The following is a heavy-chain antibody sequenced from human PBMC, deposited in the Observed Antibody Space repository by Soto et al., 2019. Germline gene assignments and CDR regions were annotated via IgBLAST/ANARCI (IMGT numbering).Heavy chain of an antibody. Sequence: SETLTLTCTVSGGSISSYYWSGIRQPPGKGLEWIGYIYYSGSTNYNPSLKSRVTISVDTSKNQFSLKLSSVTAADTAVYYCARDYRIYYDILTGYSRSHAFDIWGQGTMVT. V-gene: IGHV4-59*01. J-gene: IGHJ3*02. CDR3: ARDYRIYYDILTGYSRSHAFDI. D-gene: IGHD3-9*01. CDR1: GGSISSYY. CDR2: IYYSGST.